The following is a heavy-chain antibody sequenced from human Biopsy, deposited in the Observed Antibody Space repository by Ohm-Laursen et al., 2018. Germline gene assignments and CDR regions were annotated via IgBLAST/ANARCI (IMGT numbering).Heavy chain of an antibody. CDR2: IYSGGNT. Sequence: SDTLSLTCTLSGYSIIPSGPEDWSWIRQPPGQGLQYIGFIYSGGNTNYNPSLRSRVTMSVDTSKNQFSLRLNSVTAADTAVYYCARGMRTTGWPYFDYWGQGILVTVSS. CDR3: ARGMRTTGWPYFDY. J-gene: IGHJ4*02. CDR1: GYSIIPSGPED. D-gene: IGHD2/OR15-2a*01. V-gene: IGHV4-61*01.